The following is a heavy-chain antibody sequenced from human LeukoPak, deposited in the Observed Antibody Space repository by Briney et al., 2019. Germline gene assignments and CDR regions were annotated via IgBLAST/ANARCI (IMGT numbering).Heavy chain of an antibody. V-gene: IGHV1-18*01. CDR2: ISAYNGNT. CDR1: GYTFTSYG. Sequence: ASVKVSCKASGYTFTSYGISWVRQAPGQGLEWMGWISAYNGNTNYAQKLQGRVTMTTDTSTSTAYMELRSLRSDDTAVYYCARDTYYYDSSGYADYWGQETLVTVSS. J-gene: IGHJ4*02. D-gene: IGHD3-22*01. CDR3: ARDTYYYDSSGYADY.